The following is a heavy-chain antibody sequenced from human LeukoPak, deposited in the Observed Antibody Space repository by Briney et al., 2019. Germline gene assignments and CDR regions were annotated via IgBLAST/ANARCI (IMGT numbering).Heavy chain of an antibody. CDR1: GFTFSDYY. D-gene: IGHD2-2*01. CDR3: ASATRYCSGTSCYETLYYFDY. Sequence: GGSLRLSCAASGFTFSDYYMSWIRQAPGKGLEWVSYISSSGSTIYYADSVKGRFTISRDNAKNSLYLQMNSLRAEDTAVYYCASATRYCSGTSCYETLYYFDYWGQGTLVTVSS. CDR2: ISSSGSTI. V-gene: IGHV3-11*04. J-gene: IGHJ4*02.